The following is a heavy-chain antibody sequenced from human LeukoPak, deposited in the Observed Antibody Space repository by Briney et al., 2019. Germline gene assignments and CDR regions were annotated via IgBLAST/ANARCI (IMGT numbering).Heavy chain of an antibody. J-gene: IGHJ5*02. CDR2: INPSGGST. CDR1: GYTFTSYY. Sequence: GASVKVSCKASGYTFTSYYMHWVRQAPGQGLEWMGIINPSGGSTSYAQKFQGRVTMTTDTSTSTAYMELRSLRSDDTAVYYCARDRLLDVVVPAAIKNWFDPWGQGTLVTVSS. V-gene: IGHV1-46*01. CDR3: ARDRLLDVVVPAAIKNWFDP. D-gene: IGHD2-2*02.